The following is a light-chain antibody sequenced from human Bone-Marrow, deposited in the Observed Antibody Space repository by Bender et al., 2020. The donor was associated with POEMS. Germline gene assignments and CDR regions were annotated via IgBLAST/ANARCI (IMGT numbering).Light chain of an antibody. Sequence: QSVLTQPPSASGTPGQRVTISCSGSSSNIGGNTVYWYQQLPGTAPKLLIYGNNQRPSGVPDRISGSKSGTSASLAISGLQSEDEADYYCATWDDRLRGPLFGGGTKLAVL. CDR1: SSNIGGNT. CDR3: ATWDDRLRGPL. J-gene: IGLJ2*01. V-gene: IGLV1-44*01. CDR2: GNN.